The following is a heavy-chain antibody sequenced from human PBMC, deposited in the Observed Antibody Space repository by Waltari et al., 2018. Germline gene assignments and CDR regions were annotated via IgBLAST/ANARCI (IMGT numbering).Heavy chain of an antibody. D-gene: IGHD2-2*01. CDR1: GGSFSGYY. CDR3: ARGPAARLDY. Sequence: QVQLQQWGAGLLKPSETLSLTCAVYGGSFSGYYWSWIRQPPGKGLEWIGEINHSGSTNYNPSLKSRVTIAVDTSKNQFSLKLSSVTAADTAVYYCARGPAARLDYWGQGTLVTVSS. J-gene: IGHJ4*02. CDR2: INHSGST. V-gene: IGHV4-34*01.